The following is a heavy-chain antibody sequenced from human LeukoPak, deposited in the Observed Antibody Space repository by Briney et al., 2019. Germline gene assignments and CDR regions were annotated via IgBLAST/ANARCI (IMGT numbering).Heavy chain of an antibody. CDR1: GFTFSSYS. CDR3: ARDVVVPAAIAYYYYYMDV. CDR2: ISSSSSTI. J-gene: IGHJ6*03. D-gene: IGHD2-2*01. Sequence: GGSLRLSCAASGFTFSSYSMNWVRQAPGKGLEWVSYISSSSSTIYYADSVKGRFTISRDNAKNSLYLQMNSLRAEDTAVYYCARDVVVPAAIAYYYYYMDVWGKGTTVTVSS. V-gene: IGHV3-48*01.